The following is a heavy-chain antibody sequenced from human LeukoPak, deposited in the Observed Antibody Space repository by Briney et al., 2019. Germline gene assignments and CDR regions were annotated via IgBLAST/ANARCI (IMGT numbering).Heavy chain of an antibody. J-gene: IGHJ5*02. V-gene: IGHV4-39*07. D-gene: IGHD3-10*01. CDR3: ARSPHIWFAERGWFDP. CDR2: IYYSGSS. CDR1: GGPINSGDYY. Sequence: SETLSLTCTVSGGPINSGDYYWAWIRQPPGKGLGWIGSIYYSGSSSYNPSLKIQVTMTVDTSKSQFSLKLTSVTAADTAFYFCARSPHIWFAERGWFDPWGQGTLVTVSS.